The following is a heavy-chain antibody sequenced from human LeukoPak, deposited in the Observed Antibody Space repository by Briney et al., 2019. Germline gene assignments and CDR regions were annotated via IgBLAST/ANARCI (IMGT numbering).Heavy chain of an antibody. V-gene: IGHV3-7*01. CDR2: IKRDGSEK. CDR1: EFTFSNYW. CDR3: AREHATSSSSDY. J-gene: IGHJ4*02. Sequence: PGGSLTLSCAASEFTFSNYWMSWFRQAPGKGLEWLANIKRDGSEKYYVDSVKGRFTISRDNDKNTLYSQMNSLRVEDTAVYYCAREHATSSSSDYWGQGTLVTVSS. D-gene: IGHD2-2*01.